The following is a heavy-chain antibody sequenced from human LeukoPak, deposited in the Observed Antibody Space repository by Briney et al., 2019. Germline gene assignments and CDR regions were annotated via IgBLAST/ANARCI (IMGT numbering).Heavy chain of an antibody. V-gene: IGHV3-21*01. Sequence: GGSLRLSCAASGFTFSSYGMIWVRQAPGKGLEWVSSISRTSIYMYYADSLKGRFTISRDNAKSSLYLQMNSLRAEDTAVYYCARANYDSSGYYPLIFYWGQGTLVTVSA. J-gene: IGHJ4*02. CDR1: GFTFSSYG. D-gene: IGHD3-22*01. CDR3: ARANYDSSGYYPLIFY. CDR2: ISRTSIYM.